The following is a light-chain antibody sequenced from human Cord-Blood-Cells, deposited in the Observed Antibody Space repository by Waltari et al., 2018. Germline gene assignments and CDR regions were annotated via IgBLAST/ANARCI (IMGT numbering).Light chain of an antibody. V-gene: IGKV3-20*01. Sequence: EIVLTQSPGTLSLSPGERATLSCRASQSVSSSYLAWYQQKPGQAPSLLIYGASSRATGIPERFSGSGSGTDFTLTISRLEPEDFAVYYCQQYGSSRTFGQGTKVEIK. CDR3: QQYGSSRT. J-gene: IGKJ1*01. CDR2: GAS. CDR1: QSVSSSY.